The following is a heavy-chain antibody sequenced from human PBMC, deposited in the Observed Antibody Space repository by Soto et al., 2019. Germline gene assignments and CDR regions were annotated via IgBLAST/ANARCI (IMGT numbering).Heavy chain of an antibody. CDR3: ARDSLLWFGELLYEEYYYYMDV. V-gene: IGHV4-59*01. D-gene: IGHD3-10*01. CDR2: IYYSGST. Sequence: SETLSLTCTVSGGSISSYYWSWIRQPPGKGLEWIGYIYYSGSTNYNPPLKSRVTISVDTSKNQFSLKLSSVTAADTAAYYCARDSLLWFGELLYEEYYYYMDVWGKGTTVTVSS. J-gene: IGHJ6*03. CDR1: GGSISSYY.